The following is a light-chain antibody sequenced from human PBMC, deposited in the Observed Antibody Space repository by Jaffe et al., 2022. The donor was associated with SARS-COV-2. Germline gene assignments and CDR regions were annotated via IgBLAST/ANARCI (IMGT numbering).Light chain of an antibody. CDR3: CSYAGSYTLV. V-gene: IGLV2-11*01. J-gene: IGLJ2*01. CDR2: DVN. CDR1: SSDVGAYNY. Sequence: QSALTQPPSVSGSPGQSVTISCTGTSSDVGAYNYVSWYQQHPGKAPKFLISDVNKRPSGIPDRFSGSKSGSTASLTISGLQAEDEADYYCCSYAGSYTLVFGGGTKLTV.